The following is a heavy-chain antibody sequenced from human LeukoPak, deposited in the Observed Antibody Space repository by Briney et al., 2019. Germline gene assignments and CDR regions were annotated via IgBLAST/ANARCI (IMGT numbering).Heavy chain of an antibody. CDR2: IYYSGST. D-gene: IGHD2-2*02. Sequence: SQTLSLTCIVSGGSISSGNYWWSWIRQHPGKGLEWIGYIYYSGSTYYNPSLKSRASISVDTSKNQFSLKLSSVTAADTAVYYCAISDGYCSSTTCYNPFDYWGQGTLVTVSS. V-gene: IGHV4-31*03. J-gene: IGHJ4*02. CDR3: AISDGYCSSTTCYNPFDY. CDR1: GGSISSGNYW.